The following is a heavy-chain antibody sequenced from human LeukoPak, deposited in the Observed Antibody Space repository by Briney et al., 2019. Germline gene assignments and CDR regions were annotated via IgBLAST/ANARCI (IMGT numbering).Heavy chain of an antibody. Sequence: GGSLRLSCAASGFTFSSYDMSWVRQAPGKGLEWVSSITLSGANTFYADSVMGRFTISRDNSKDTLYLQMNSLRAEDTAVYFCTKRGNPAVGHHYLDVWGKGTTVSVSS. V-gene: IGHV3-23*01. J-gene: IGHJ6*03. CDR1: GFTFSSYD. D-gene: IGHD2-2*01. CDR3: TKRGNPAVGHHYLDV. CDR2: ITLSGANT.